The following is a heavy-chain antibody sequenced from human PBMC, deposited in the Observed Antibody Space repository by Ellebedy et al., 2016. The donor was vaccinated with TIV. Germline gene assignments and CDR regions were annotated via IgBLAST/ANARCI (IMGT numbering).Heavy chain of an antibody. CDR1: GFTYDIFW. Sequence: GESLKISCEAYGFTYDIFWMSWVRQAPGKGLEWVANIRNDGTDKYYVDSVKGRFTISRDNARNSLYLQMDSLRAEDTAVYYCARDNWNGLASDYWGQGTLVTVSS. D-gene: IGHD1-20*01. V-gene: IGHV3-7*04. CDR3: ARDNWNGLASDY. J-gene: IGHJ4*02. CDR2: IRNDGTDK.